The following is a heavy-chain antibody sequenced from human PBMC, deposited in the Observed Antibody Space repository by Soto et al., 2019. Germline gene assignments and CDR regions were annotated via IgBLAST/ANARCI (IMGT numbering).Heavy chain of an antibody. V-gene: IGHV1-69*12. CDR3: ARGCGYSYDYGLDV. CDR1: GDTFINYA. D-gene: IGHD5-18*01. Sequence: QVQLVQSGAEVTKPGSSVKVSCTASGDTFINYAISWVRQAPGQGLEWMGGIIPIFGTANYAQKFQGRVTISADESTSTAYMELSSLRSEDTAVYYCARGCGYSYDYGLDVWGQGTTVTVSS. CDR2: IIPIFGTA. J-gene: IGHJ6*02.